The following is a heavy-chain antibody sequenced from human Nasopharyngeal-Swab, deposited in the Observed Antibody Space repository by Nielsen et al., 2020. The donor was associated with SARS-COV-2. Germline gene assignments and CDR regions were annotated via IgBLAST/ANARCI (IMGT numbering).Heavy chain of an antibody. CDR1: GFTFGNYW. J-gene: IGHJ4*02. Sequence: GGSLRLSCVASGFTFGNYWMHWVRQAPGKGLVWVSHINADGSRTTYADSVKGRFTISRDNAKNTLYLQMDNLRAEDTAVYYCTRLTYYYDSSSGGWGQGTLVTVSS. D-gene: IGHD3-22*01. CDR2: INADGSRT. CDR3: TRLTYYYDSSSGG. V-gene: IGHV3-74*01.